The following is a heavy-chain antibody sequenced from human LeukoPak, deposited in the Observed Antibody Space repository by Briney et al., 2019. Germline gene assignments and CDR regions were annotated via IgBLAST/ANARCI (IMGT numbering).Heavy chain of an antibody. Sequence: GGSLRLSCAASGFTFSSHWMSWVRQAPGKGLEWVAFIRYDGSNKYYADSVKGRFTISRDNSKNTLYLQMNSLRAEDTAVYYCAKGKRRYFDWLSHYYFDYWGQGTLVTVSS. CDR1: GFTFSSHW. CDR2: IRYDGSNK. J-gene: IGHJ4*02. V-gene: IGHV3-30*02. CDR3: AKGKRRYFDWLSHYYFDY. D-gene: IGHD3-9*01.